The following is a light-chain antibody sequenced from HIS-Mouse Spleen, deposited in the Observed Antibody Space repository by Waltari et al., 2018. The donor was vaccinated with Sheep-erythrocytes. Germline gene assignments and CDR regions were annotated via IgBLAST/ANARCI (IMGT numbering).Light chain of an antibody. J-gene: IGLJ3*02. Sequence: QSALTQPASVSGSPGQSSTISCTGTSSDVGSYNLVSGYQQHPGKAPKLMIYEGSKRPSGVSNRFSGSKSGNTASLTISGLQAEDEADYYCCSYAGSSTPWVFGGGTKLTVL. V-gene: IGLV2-23*01. CDR3: CSYAGSSTPWV. CDR2: EGS. CDR1: SSDVGSYNL.